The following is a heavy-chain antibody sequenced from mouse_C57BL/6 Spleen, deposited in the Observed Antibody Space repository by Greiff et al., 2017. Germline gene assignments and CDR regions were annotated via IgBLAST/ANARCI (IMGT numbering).Heavy chain of an antibody. CDR1: GYSFTGYY. Sequence: VQLQQSGPELVKPGASVKLSCKASGYSFTGYYMNWVKQSPEKSLEWIGEINPSTGGTPYNQKFKAKATLTVDKYSSTAYMQLKSLTSQDSAVYYCASRGYDYDVAWFAYWGQGTLVTVSA. CDR3: ASRGYDYDVAWFAY. D-gene: IGHD2-4*01. V-gene: IGHV1-42*01. CDR2: INPSTGGT. J-gene: IGHJ3*01.